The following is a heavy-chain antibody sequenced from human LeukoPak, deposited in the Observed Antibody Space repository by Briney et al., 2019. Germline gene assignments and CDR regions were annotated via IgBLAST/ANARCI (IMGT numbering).Heavy chain of an antibody. CDR1: GFTFSIYN. J-gene: IGHJ4*02. CDR2: ISSSSSYI. V-gene: IGHV3-21*01. CDR3: ARLTTTVTTPFDY. Sequence: GGSLRLSCAPSGFTFSIYNMNWVRQAPGKGLEWVSSISSSSSYIYYADSVKGRFTTSRDNAKNSLYLQMNSLRAEDTAVYYCARLTTTVTTPFDYWGQGTLVTVSS. D-gene: IGHD4-17*01.